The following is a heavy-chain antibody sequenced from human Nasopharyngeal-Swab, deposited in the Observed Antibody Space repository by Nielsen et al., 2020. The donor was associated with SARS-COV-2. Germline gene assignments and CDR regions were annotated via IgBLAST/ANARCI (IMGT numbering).Heavy chain of an antibody. CDR2: IKQDGSEK. CDR3: ARVAKWLLRTYYYYYYMDV. CDR1: GFTFSSYW. Sequence: GESLKISCAASGFTFSSYWMSWVRQAPGKGLEWVANIKQDGSEKYYVDSVKGRFTISRDNAKNSLYLQMNSLRAEDTAVYYCARVAKWLLRTYYYYYYMDVWGKGTTVTVSS. D-gene: IGHD2-21*02. V-gene: IGHV3-7*03. J-gene: IGHJ6*03.